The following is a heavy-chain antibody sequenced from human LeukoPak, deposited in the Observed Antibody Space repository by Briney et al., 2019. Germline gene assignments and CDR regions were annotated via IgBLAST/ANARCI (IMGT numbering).Heavy chain of an antibody. Sequence: GGSLRLSCAASGFTFDDYGMSWVRQAPGKGLEWVSGINWNGGRAGHADSVKGRFTISRDNAKNSLFLQMNSLRADDTAVYYCARDTLGEGEDANYAVYYFDYWGQGTVVTVSS. CDR1: GFTFDDYG. CDR2: INWNGGRA. V-gene: IGHV3-20*04. J-gene: IGHJ4*02. CDR3: ARDTLGEGEDANYAVYYFDY. D-gene: IGHD4/OR15-4a*01.